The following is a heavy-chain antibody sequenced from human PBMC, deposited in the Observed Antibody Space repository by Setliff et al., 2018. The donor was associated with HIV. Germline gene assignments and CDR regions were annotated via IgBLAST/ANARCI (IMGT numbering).Heavy chain of an antibody. Sequence: PGGSLRLSCAASGFTFSNYAMSWVRQAPGKGLEWVSGISGSAGTTYYADSVKGGLTISRDNSKNTLYLQMNSLRAEDTAVYYCATPWESQWLDPFDYWGQGTLVTVSS. J-gene: IGHJ4*02. CDR2: ISGSAGTT. D-gene: IGHD6-19*01. CDR1: GFTFSNYA. CDR3: ATPWESQWLDPFDY. V-gene: IGHV3-23*01.